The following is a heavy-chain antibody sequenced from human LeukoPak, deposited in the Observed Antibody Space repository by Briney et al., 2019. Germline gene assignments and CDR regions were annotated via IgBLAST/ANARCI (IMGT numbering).Heavy chain of an antibody. V-gene: IGHV1-46*01. CDR1: GYTFTSYY. D-gene: IGHD1-26*01. J-gene: IGHJ4*02. Sequence: GASVKVSCKASGYTFTSYYMHWVRQAGGQGLEWMGIINPSGGSTSYAQKFQGRVTMTRDTSTSTVYMELSSLRPEDTAVYYCARGGAGEWEPLHPIYWGQGTLVTVSS. CDR2: INPSGGST. CDR3: ARGGAGEWEPLHPIY.